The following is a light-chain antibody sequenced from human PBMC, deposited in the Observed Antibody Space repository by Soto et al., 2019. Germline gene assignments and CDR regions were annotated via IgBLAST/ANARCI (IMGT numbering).Light chain of an antibody. CDR1: SAKIGAVYD. CDR2: ADT. V-gene: IGLV1-40*01. Sequence: QSALTQPPSVSGCPGQRITVSCTWGSAKIGAVYDVHWYRQLPGTAPKLLIFADTKRPSGVPDRFSGSKSGTSASLAITGLQAEDEADYYCQSYDSSLSGLYVFGTGTKVTVL. CDR3: QSYDSSLSGLYV. J-gene: IGLJ1*01.